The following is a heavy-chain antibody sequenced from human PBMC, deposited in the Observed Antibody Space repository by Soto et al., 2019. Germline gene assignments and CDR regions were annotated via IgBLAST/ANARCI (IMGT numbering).Heavy chain of an antibody. J-gene: IGHJ3*02. CDR2: INPNSGGT. V-gene: IGHV1-2*04. CDR3: ARENPLDHCLVQYPFYI. CDR1: GYTFTGYY. D-gene: IGHD1-1*01. Sequence: ASVKVSCPASGYTFTGYYMHWLLQAPGQGLAWMGWINPNSGGTNYAQKFQGWVTMTRDTSISTAYMELSRLRSDDTAVYYCARENPLDHCLVQYPFYIWAQGTTGTVSS.